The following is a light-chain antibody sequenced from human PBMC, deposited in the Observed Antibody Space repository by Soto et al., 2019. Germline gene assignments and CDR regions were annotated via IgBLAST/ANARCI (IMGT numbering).Light chain of an antibody. CDR2: EVS. J-gene: IGLJ1*01. V-gene: IGLV2-23*02. CDR3: CSYARSSRLLYF. Sequence: QAALTQTASVSGSPGHSITISCTGTSSDVVIYNVVSWYQQHPGKATKRMIYEVSKRPSGVCNRFSGSKSGNTASLTSSGLQAEDEADYYCCSYARSSRLLYFFGTGTKV. CDR1: SSDVVIYNV.